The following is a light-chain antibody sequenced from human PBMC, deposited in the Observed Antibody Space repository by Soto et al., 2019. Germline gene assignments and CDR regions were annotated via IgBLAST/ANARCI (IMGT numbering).Light chain of an antibody. CDR3: QQYNDWPRS. CDR1: QRIVSN. J-gene: IGKJ1*01. CDR2: AAS. V-gene: IGKV3-15*01. Sequence: EIVMTQSPATLSVSPGERASLSCRASQRIVSNLAWYQQKPGQPPRLLIYAASTRATGIPARFSGSGSGTEFTLTISSLQSEEFAVYFCQQYNDWPRSFGQGPKVEIK.